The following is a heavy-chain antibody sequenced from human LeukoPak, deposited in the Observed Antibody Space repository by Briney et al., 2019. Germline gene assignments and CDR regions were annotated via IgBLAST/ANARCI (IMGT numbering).Heavy chain of an antibody. D-gene: IGHD1-26*01. Sequence: SETLSLTCTVSGGSVSSGSSFWSWIRQPPGKGLEWIGYIYHSGNTNYNPSLKSRVTISVDTSKSQLSLKLNSVTAADTAVYYCASLSGSYLDYWGQGTLVTVSS. CDR3: ASLSGSYLDY. J-gene: IGHJ4*02. CDR2: IYHSGNT. CDR1: GGSVSSGSSF. V-gene: IGHV4-61*01.